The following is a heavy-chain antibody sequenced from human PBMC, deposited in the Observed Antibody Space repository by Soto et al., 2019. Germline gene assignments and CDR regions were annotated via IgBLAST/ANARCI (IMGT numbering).Heavy chain of an antibody. CDR3: GKGTGGGCSRWYEIIYCCYYGMDV. CDR2: ISGSGGST. J-gene: IGHJ6*02. V-gene: IGHV3-23*01. Sequence: GGSLRLSCAASGFTFSSYAMSWVRQAPGKGLEWVSAISGSGGSTYYADSVKGRFTISRDNSKNTLYLQMNSLRAEDTAVYYCGKGTGGGCSRWYEIIYCCYYGMDVWGHGTRVTVS. CDR1: GFTFSSYA. D-gene: IGHD6-13*01.